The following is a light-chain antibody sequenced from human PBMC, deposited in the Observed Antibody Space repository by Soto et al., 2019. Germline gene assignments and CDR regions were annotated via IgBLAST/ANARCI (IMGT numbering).Light chain of an antibody. J-gene: IGKJ1*01. CDR2: TAS. CDR3: QQYGSSPWT. V-gene: IGKV3-20*01. Sequence: EIVLTQSPGTLSLSPGERATLSCRASQSVGGNYLGWYQQRPGQAPRLLIYTASSRATGIPDRFRGSGSGTDFTLTISRLEPEDFAVYYCQQYGSSPWTFGQGTKVEIK. CDR1: QSVGGNY.